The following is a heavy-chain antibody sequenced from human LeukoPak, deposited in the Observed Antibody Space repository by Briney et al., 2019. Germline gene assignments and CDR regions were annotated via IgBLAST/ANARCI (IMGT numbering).Heavy chain of an antibody. CDR2: IKQDGSEK. D-gene: IGHD5-24*01. CDR1: GFTFSSYW. CDR3: ARDSPAGYNPFDY. V-gene: IGHV3-7*03. J-gene: IGHJ4*02. Sequence: GGSPRLSCAASGFTFSSYWMSWVRQAPGKGLEWVANIKQDGSEKYYVDPVKGRFAISRDNAKNSLYLQMNSLRAEDTAVYYCARDSPAGYNPFDYWGQGTLVTVSS.